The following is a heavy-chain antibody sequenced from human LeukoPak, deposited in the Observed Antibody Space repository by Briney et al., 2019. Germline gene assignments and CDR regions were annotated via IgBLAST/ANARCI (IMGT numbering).Heavy chain of an antibody. V-gene: IGHV4-39*01. J-gene: IGHJ4*02. CDR1: GGSISSNSHF. D-gene: IGHD6-13*01. CDR3: ARHLEYISSWKGYYFDY. CDR2: IYYSGST. Sequence: PSETLSLTCTVSGGSISSNSHFWDWIRQSPGKGLEWNGTIYYSGSTYYSPSLKSRVTMSVDTSKNQFSLKLSSVTAPDTAVYYCARHLEYISSWKGYYFDYWGQGTLVTVSS.